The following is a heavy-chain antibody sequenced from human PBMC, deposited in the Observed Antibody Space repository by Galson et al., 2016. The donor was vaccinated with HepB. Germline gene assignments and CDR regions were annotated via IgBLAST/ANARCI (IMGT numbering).Heavy chain of an antibody. CDR2: IHPGGVST. V-gene: IGHV1-46*01. CDR3: AKDSNNWSFDY. CDR1: GYSFADYH. D-gene: IGHD5-24*01. Sequence: SVKVSCKASGYSFADYHMQWVRQAPGQGLEWLGTIHPGGVSTNVAPRFRDRLTLTRDTSTSTFSLELTRLRSDDTATYFCAKDSNNWSFDYWGQGALVTVSS. J-gene: IGHJ4*02.